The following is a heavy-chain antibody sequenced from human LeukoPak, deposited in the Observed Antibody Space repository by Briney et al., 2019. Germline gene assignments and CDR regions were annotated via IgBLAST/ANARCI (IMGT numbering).Heavy chain of an antibody. Sequence: PSETLSLTCAVYGGSFSGYYWSWIRQPPGKGLEWIGEINHSGSTNYNPSLKSRVTISVDTSKNQFSLKLSSVTAADTAVYYCARRPPLRIAAAFDYWGQGTLVTVSS. D-gene: IGHD6-13*01. CDR3: ARRPPLRIAAAFDY. V-gene: IGHV4-34*01. CDR1: GGSFSGYY. J-gene: IGHJ4*02. CDR2: INHSGST.